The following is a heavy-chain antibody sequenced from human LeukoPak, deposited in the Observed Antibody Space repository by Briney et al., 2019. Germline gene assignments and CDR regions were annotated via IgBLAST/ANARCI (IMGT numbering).Heavy chain of an antibody. Sequence: PGGSLRLSCAGSGFIFNNYAMHWVRQPPGKGLEWVSGISWNSGTIDYADSVRGRFTISRDNAKNSLYLQMDSLRVEDTALYYCASLSGPLINNDVSDMWGQGTMVTVSS. D-gene: IGHD3-10*01. CDR1: GFIFNNYA. J-gene: IGHJ3*02. CDR2: ISWNSGTI. V-gene: IGHV3-9*01. CDR3: ASLSGPLINNDVSDM.